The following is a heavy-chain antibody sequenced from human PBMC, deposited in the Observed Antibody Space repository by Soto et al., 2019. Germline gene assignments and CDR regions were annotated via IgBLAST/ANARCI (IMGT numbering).Heavy chain of an antibody. J-gene: IGHJ4*02. V-gene: IGHV3-23*01. CDR1: GSTFSSYA. Sequence: GGPLRLSCAASGSTFSSYAMSWVRQAPGKGLEWVSAISGSGGSTYYADSVKGRFTISRDNSKNTLYLQMNSLRAEDTAVYYCAKDSADYGDLGLFDYWGQGTLVTVSS. CDR2: ISGSGGST. CDR3: AKDSADYGDLGLFDY. D-gene: IGHD4-17*01.